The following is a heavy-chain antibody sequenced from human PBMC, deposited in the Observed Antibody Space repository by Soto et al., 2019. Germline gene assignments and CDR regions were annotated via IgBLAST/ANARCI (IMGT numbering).Heavy chain of an antibody. J-gene: IGHJ3*02. Sequence: QVQLVQSGAEVKKPGSSVKVSCKASGGTFSSYTISWVRQAPGQGLEWMGRIIPILGIANYAQKFQGRVTITADKSTSTADMELSSLRSEDTAVYYCARNRYGSGSPHDAFDIWGQGTMVTVSS. CDR1: GGTFSSYT. V-gene: IGHV1-69*02. CDR2: IIPILGIA. CDR3: ARNRYGSGSPHDAFDI. D-gene: IGHD3-10*01.